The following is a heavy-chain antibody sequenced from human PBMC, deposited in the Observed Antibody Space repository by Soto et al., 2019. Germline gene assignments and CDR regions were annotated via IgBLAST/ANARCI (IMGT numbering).Heavy chain of an antibody. CDR1: GYSFTSYW. J-gene: IGHJ4*02. Sequence: PGESLKISCKGSGYSFTSYWISWVRQMPGKGLEWMGRIDPSDSYTNYSPSFQGHVTISADKSISTAYLQWSSLKASDTAIYYCARHGYSSSWYGWAFDYWGQGTLVTVSS. CDR2: IDPSDSYT. V-gene: IGHV5-10-1*01. CDR3: ARHGYSSSWYGWAFDY. D-gene: IGHD6-13*01.